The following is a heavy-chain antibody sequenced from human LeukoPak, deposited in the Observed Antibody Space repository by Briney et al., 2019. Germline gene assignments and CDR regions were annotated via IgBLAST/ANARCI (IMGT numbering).Heavy chain of an antibody. V-gene: IGHV3-7*01. CDR3: ARDTLGEGEDANYAVYYFDY. CDR2: IKQDGNEK. D-gene: IGHD4/OR15-4a*01. Sequence: GGSLRLSCAASGFRFNTFWMSWVRQAPGKGLEWVANIKQDGNEKYYADSVKGRFTISRDNGKNSLDLQMNSLRADDTAFYYCARDTLGEGEDANYAVYYFDYWGKGTVVTVSS. J-gene: IGHJ4*02. CDR1: GFRFNTFW.